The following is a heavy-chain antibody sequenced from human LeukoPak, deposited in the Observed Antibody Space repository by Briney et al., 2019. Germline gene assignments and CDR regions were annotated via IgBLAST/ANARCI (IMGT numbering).Heavy chain of an antibody. V-gene: IGHV1-3*01. Sequence: FQGRVTITRDTSASTAYMELSSLRSEDTAVYYCARSDVYGDPFDYWGQGTLVTVSS. D-gene: IGHD4-17*01. J-gene: IGHJ4*02. CDR3: ARSDVYGDPFDY.